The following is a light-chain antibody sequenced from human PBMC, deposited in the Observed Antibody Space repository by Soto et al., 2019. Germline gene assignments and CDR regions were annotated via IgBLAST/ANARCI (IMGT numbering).Light chain of an antibody. Sequence: EILWTQSPGTLPLSPGERATLSCRARQSVSRSYLARYQQTPGQAPRLLIYGASSRATGIPDRFSGSGARRDFTVPSSRREPEAFAVYYCHQYGSSTGTFGQGTKVEIK. CDR1: QSVSRSY. J-gene: IGKJ1*01. CDR2: GAS. V-gene: IGKV3-20*01. CDR3: HQYGSSTGT.